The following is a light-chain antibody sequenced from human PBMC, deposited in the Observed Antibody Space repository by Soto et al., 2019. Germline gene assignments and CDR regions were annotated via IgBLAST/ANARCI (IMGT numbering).Light chain of an antibody. Sequence: AIQMTQSPPSLSASVGDRVTITCRASQGIGNDLGWYQQRPGKAPKLLNYGASILQSGVSSRFSGSGSGTDFTLTISGLQPEDSATYYCRQDYTYPFTFGPGTKMEIK. CDR1: QGIGND. CDR2: GAS. CDR3: RQDYTYPFT. J-gene: IGKJ3*01. V-gene: IGKV1-6*01.